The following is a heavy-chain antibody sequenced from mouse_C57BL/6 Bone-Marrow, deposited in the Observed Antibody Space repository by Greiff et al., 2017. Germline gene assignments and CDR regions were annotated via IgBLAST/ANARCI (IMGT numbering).Heavy chain of an antibody. V-gene: IGHV1-76*01. Sequence: VKLQESGAELVRPGASVKLSCKASGYTFTDYYINWVKQRPGQGLEWIARIYPGSGNTYYNEKFKGKATLTAEKSSSTAYMQLSSLTSEDSAVYFCARLDWAFDYWGQGTTLTVSS. J-gene: IGHJ2*01. CDR1: GYTFTDYY. CDR3: ARLDWAFDY. CDR2: IYPGSGNT. D-gene: IGHD4-1*01.